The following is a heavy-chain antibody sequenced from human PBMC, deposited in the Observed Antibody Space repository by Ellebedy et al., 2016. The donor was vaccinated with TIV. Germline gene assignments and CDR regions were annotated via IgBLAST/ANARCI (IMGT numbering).Heavy chain of an antibody. V-gene: IGHV3-21*01. D-gene: IGHD4-17*01. CDR3: ARGSGDLPFDY. Sequence: GESLKISCAASGFTFSSYSMNWVRQAPGKGLEWVSCISSSGTYIYYADSLKGRFTISRDSAKNSLYLQMNSLRAEDTAVYYCARGSGDLPFDYWGQGTLVTGSS. J-gene: IGHJ4*02. CDR1: GFTFSSYS. CDR2: ISSSGTYI.